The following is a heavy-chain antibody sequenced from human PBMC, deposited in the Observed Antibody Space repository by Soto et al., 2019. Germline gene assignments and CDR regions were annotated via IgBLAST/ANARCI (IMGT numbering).Heavy chain of an antibody. V-gene: IGHV4-4*02. CDR3: ARSFGWYAIDH. CDR1: SASIITEQR. J-gene: IGHJ4*02. Sequence: QMQLQESGPGLVKPSETLSLTCAVSSASIITEQRWTWVRQPPGKGLEWIGEIHHSGSTNNNPSLRHRVTRSVDKSKNQFSLNLTSVTAADTALYYGARSFGWYAIDHWGQGTLVIVSS. D-gene: IGHD6-19*01. CDR2: IHHSGST.